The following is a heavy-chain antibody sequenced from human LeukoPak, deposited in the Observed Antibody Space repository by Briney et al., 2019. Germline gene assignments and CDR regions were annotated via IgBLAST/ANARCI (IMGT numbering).Heavy chain of an antibody. J-gene: IGHJ4*02. CDR1: GFTFGSFA. V-gene: IGHV3-23*01. CDR3: GKTTAGYSSGQKPAWPVDY. CDR2: IFGSGGSP. Sequence: GGSLRLSCEASGFTFGSFAMYWVRQAPGKELDWIAGIFGSGGSPHYADSVKGRFAISRDNSKNTVYLQINSLRAEDTAVYYCGKTTAGYSSGQKPAWPVDYWGQGTLVTVSS. D-gene: IGHD5-18*01.